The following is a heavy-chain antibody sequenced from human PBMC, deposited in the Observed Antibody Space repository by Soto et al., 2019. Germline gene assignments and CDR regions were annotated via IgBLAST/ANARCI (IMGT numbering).Heavy chain of an antibody. CDR1: GYTFTDTF. V-gene: IGHV1-2*02. CDR2: INPNLGNT. J-gene: IGHJ4*02. Sequence: QVQLVQSGAEMKRPGASVKVSCKASGYTFTDTFIHWVRLAPGQRPEWLGWINPNLGNTHYSRKFQGRVTLTRDTSVTTVYMELARMESDDSAFYFCARTLPTTVLGFDYWGQGTLVTVSS. CDR3: ARTLPTTVLGFDY. D-gene: IGHD1-1*01.